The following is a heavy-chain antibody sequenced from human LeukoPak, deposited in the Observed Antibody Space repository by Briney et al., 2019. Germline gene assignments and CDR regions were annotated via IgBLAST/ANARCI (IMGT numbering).Heavy chain of an antibody. CDR3: ARGLSKFLYSRNHFDY. J-gene: IGHJ4*02. Sequence: PSETLSLTCAVCGGSFSGYYWSWIRQPPGKGLEWIGEINHSGSTNYNPSLKSRVTISVDTSKNQFSLKLSSVTAADTAVYYCARGLSKFLYSRNHFDYWGQGTLVTVSS. CDR2: INHSGST. CDR1: GGSFSGYY. V-gene: IGHV4-34*01. D-gene: IGHD6-13*01.